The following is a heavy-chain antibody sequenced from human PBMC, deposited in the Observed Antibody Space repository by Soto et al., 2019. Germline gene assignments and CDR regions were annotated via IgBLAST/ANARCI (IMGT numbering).Heavy chain of an antibody. CDR3: VRDPKDRIEVAGIIDY. V-gene: IGHV3-30-3*01. D-gene: IGHD6-19*01. Sequence: GGSLRLSCAASGFTFSRYAMHWVRQAPGKGLEWVAVISYDGSNKYYADSVKGRFTISRDNSKNTLYLQMNSLRAEDTAVYYCVRDPKDRIEVAGIIDYWGQGTLVTVSS. J-gene: IGHJ4*02. CDR1: GFTFSRYA. CDR2: ISYDGSNK.